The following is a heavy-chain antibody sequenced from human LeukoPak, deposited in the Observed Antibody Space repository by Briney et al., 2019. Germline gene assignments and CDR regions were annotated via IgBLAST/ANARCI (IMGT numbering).Heavy chain of an antibody. D-gene: IGHD1/OR15-1a*01. CDR2: IRYDGSNK. CDR3: AKEGTASKPSDLDY. CDR1: GFIFSDYG. V-gene: IGHV3-30*02. J-gene: IGHJ4*02. Sequence: EPGGSLRLSCAASGFIFSDYGMHWVRQAPGKGLEWVTFIRYDGSNKYYADSVKGRFTISRDNSKNTLYLQMNSLRPEDTAVYYCAKEGTASKPSDLDYWGQGTVVTVSS.